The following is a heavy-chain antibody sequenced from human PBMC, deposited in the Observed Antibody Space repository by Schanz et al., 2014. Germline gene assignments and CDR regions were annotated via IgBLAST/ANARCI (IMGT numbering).Heavy chain of an antibody. Sequence: QVQLVESGGGVVQPGRSLRLSCAASGFTFSRYGMHWVRQAPGKGLEWVAATRYDGNNKYYVDSVKGRFTISRDNSKNTLDLQVNSLRAEDTAVYYCAKDGRLPYYGTGSDVDYWGQGTLVAVSS. CDR1: GFTFSRYG. CDR3: AKDGRLPYYGTGSDVDY. CDR2: TRYDGNNK. D-gene: IGHD3-22*01. V-gene: IGHV3-33*06. J-gene: IGHJ4*02.